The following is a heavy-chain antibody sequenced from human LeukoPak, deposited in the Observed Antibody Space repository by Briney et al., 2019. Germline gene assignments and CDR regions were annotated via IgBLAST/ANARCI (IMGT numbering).Heavy chain of an antibody. CDR2: ISYDGTNK. CDR3: AKVDTSMARFYYYYMDV. CDR1: GFTFSSYG. Sequence: GGSLRLSCAASGFTFSSYGMHWVRQAPGKGLEWVAVISYDGTNKYYADSVKGRFTISRDNSKNTLYLQMNSLRAEDTAVYYCAKVDTSMARFYYYYMDVWGKGTTVTVSS. J-gene: IGHJ6*03. D-gene: IGHD5-18*01. V-gene: IGHV3-30*18.